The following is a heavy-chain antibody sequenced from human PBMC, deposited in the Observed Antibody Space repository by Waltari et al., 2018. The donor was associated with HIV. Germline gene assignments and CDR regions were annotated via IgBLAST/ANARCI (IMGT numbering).Heavy chain of an antibody. Sequence: EVQLVESGGGLVHTGGSLRLSCVTSGFIFSDHYMDWVRQAPGKGLEWVGRIRDKAGNYITEYADSVKGRFTISRDDSKNSLLLQMNSLKTEDTAVYYCTRSLRYFDWYEYWGQGTLVTVSS. CDR1: GFIFSDHY. J-gene: IGHJ4*02. CDR2: IRDKAGNYIT. CDR3: TRSLRYFDWYEY. D-gene: IGHD3-9*01. V-gene: IGHV3-72*01.